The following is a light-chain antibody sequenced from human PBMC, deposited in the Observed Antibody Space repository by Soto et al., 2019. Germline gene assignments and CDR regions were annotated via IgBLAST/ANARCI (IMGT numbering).Light chain of an antibody. CDR1: QSITDY. Sequence: DIQMTQSPSYLSESVGDRVTITCRASQSITDYLNWYQQKPGKAPKLLIYAASSLQSGVPSRFSGSGSGTDFTLTISSLQRDDFATYFCQQSLGIPYTFGQGTRLETK. CDR2: AAS. CDR3: QQSLGIPYT. V-gene: IGKV1-39*01. J-gene: IGKJ2*01.